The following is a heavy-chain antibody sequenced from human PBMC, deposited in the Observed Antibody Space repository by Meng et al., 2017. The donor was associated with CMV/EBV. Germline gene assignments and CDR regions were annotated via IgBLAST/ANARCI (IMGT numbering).Heavy chain of an antibody. J-gene: IGHJ4*02. V-gene: IGHV3-21*01. CDR3: ARSYYGSGTFDY. Sequence: GGSLRLSCAASGFTFSSYSMNWVRQAPGRGLEWVSSISSSSSYIYYADSVKGRFTISRDNAKNSLYLQMNSLRAEDTAVYYCARSYYGSGTFDYWGQGTLVTVSS. CDR1: GFTFSSYS. CDR2: ISSSSSYI. D-gene: IGHD3-10*01.